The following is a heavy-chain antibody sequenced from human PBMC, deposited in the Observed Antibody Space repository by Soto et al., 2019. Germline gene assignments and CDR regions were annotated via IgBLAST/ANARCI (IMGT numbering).Heavy chain of an antibody. V-gene: IGHV3-23*04. CDR2: FSGTGGYT. J-gene: IGHJ5*02. D-gene: IGHD4-17*01. CDR1: GFTLSSYA. CDR3: ARGQRALITYGPFDP. Sequence: VQLVESGGGVVQPGGSLRLSCAASGFTLSSYAMSWVRQAPGKGLEWVSTFSGTGGYTYYADSVKGRFTISTDDSKNTLFLHMNSLRAADTAVYYCARGQRALITYGPFDPWGQGTLVTVSS.